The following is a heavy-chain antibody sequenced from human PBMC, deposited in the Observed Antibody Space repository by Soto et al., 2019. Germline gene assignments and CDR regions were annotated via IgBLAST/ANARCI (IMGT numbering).Heavy chain of an antibody. CDR1: GGSISSGGYY. Sequence: SETLSLTCTVSGGSISSGGYYWSWIRQHPGKGLEWIGYIYYSGSTYYNPSLKSRVTISVDTSKNQFSLKLSSVTAADTAVYYCATSDSSGYYYVGYWGQGTLVTVSS. CDR2: IYYSGST. J-gene: IGHJ4*02. D-gene: IGHD3-22*01. CDR3: ATSDSSGYYYVGY. V-gene: IGHV4-31*03.